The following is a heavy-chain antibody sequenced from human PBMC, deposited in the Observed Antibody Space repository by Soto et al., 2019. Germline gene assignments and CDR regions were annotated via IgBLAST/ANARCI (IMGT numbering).Heavy chain of an antibody. J-gene: IGHJ3*02. CDR3: ARRMYYFDSSGEYSYALDM. D-gene: IGHD3-22*01. CDR2: VYYTGST. CDR1: GASVSSGSFY. Sequence: QVQLQESGPGLVKPSETLSLTCTVSGASVSSGSFYWNWIRQPPGKGLEWIGYVYYTGSTNYNPSLESPVTISLDTSKNQFSLRLSSVTAADTAVYYCARRMYYFDSSGEYSYALDMWGQGTMVTVSS. V-gene: IGHV4-61*01.